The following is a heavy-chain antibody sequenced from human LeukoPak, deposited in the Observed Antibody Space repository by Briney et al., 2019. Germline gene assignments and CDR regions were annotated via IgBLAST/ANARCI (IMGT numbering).Heavy chain of an antibody. CDR3: ARDPWDYYGSGSYYIP. Sequence: PSQTLSLTCTVSGGSISSGSYYWSWIRQPAGKGLQWIGRIYTSGSTNYNPSLKSRVTISVDTSKNQFSLKLSSVTAADTAVYYCARDPWDYYGSGSYYIPWGQGTLVTVSS. J-gene: IGHJ5*02. V-gene: IGHV4-61*02. CDR2: IYTSGST. CDR1: GGSISSGSYY. D-gene: IGHD3-10*01.